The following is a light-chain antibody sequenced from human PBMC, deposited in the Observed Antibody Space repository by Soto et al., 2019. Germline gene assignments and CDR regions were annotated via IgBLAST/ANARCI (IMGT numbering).Light chain of an antibody. V-gene: IGKV3-20*01. J-gene: IGKJ2*01. CDR1: QSVASNS. CDR3: QNYDSSPYT. Sequence: ETVLTQSPGNLSLSPGETATLSCRASQSVASNSLAWYQQKPGQAPRLLVYGASGRATDIPDRFSGRGSGTDFTLTINRLEPEDFAVYYCQNYDSSPYTFGQGTKLEIK. CDR2: GAS.